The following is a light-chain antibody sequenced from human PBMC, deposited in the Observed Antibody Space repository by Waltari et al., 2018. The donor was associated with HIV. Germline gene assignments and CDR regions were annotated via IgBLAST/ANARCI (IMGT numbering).Light chain of an antibody. CDR3: QQYNNWYT. CDR1: QSVSSN. Sequence: EMVMTKSPATLSVSPGESATLSCRASQSVSSNLAWYQQKPGQAPRLLIYDASTRATGIPARFSGSGSGTEFTLTISSLQSEDSAVYYCQQYNNWYTFAQGTKLEIK. CDR2: DAS. V-gene: IGKV3D-15*01. J-gene: IGKJ2*01.